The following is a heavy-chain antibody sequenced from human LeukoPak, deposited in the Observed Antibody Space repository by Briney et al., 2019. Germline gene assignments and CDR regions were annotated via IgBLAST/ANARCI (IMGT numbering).Heavy chain of an antibody. Sequence: PGGSLRPSCAASGFPFTIYAMIWVRQAPGKGPEWVSTIDSSGGATFYAGSVKGDFTISRDNSKNTQYLQMNSLRVEDTAIYYCARRVDDSGGYYIDQWGQGTLVTVSS. CDR2: IDSSGGAT. J-gene: IGHJ4*02. CDR1: GFPFTIYA. D-gene: IGHD3-10*01. V-gene: IGHV3-23*01. CDR3: ARRVDDSGGYYIDQ.